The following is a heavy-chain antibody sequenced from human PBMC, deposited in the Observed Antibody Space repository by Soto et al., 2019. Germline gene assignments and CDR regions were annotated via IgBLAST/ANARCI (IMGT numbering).Heavy chain of an antibody. J-gene: IGHJ4*02. Sequence: EVQLLESGGGLVQPGGSLRLSCAASGFTFSSYAMSWVRQAPGKGLEWVSAISGSGGSTYYADSVKGRFTISRDNSKNEVYLEVNSLRAEDTAVYYCANNGYSYGGVNWGQGTLVTVSS. V-gene: IGHV3-23*01. CDR1: GFTFSSYA. CDR2: ISGSGGST. D-gene: IGHD5-18*01. CDR3: ANNGYSYGGVN.